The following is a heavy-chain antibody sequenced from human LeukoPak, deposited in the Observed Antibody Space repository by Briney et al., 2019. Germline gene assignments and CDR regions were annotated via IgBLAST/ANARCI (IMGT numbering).Heavy chain of an antibody. Sequence: GASVKVSCKASGYTFTGYYMHWVRQAPGQGLEWMGWINPNSGGTNYAQKFQGRVTMTRDTSISTAYMELSRLRSDDTAVYYCARGSSGWYFGSNDYWGQGTLVTVSS. V-gene: IGHV1-2*02. CDR1: GYTFTGYY. CDR2: INPNSGGT. J-gene: IGHJ4*02. CDR3: ARGSSGWYFGSNDY. D-gene: IGHD6-19*01.